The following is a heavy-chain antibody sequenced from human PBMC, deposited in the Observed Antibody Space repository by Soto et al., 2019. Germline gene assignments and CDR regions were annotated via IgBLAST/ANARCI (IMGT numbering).Heavy chain of an antibody. CDR3: ARDAPNYDFWSGYAYWYFDL. CDR2: ISAYNGNT. CDR1: GYTFTSYG. D-gene: IGHD3-3*01. V-gene: IGHV1-18*01. Sequence: QVQLVQSGAEVKKPGASVKVSCKASGYTFTSYGISWVRQAPGQGLEWMGWISAYNGNTNYAQKLQGRVTMTTDTSTSTDYMELRSLRSDDTDVYYCARDAPNYDFWSGYAYWYFDLWGRGTLVTVSS. J-gene: IGHJ2*01.